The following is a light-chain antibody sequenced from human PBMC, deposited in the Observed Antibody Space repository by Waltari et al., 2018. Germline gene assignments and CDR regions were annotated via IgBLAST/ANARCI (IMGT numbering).Light chain of an antibody. CDR1: HDIYKN. V-gene: IGKV1-33*01. CDR2: DAS. J-gene: IGKJ3*01. CDR3: QQYDVLLPGFT. Sequence: QASHDIYKNLSWYRHKPGKAPGLLIYDASNLESGVPSRFSGSGSGADFTFTINSLQPGDFATYYCQQYDVLLPGFTFGPGTTVDLK.